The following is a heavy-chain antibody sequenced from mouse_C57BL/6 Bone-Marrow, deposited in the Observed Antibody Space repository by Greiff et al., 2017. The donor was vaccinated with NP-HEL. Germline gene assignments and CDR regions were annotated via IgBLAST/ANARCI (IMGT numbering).Heavy chain of an antibody. V-gene: IGHV1-64*01. Sequence: VQLQQPGAELVKPGASVKLSCKASGYTFTSYWMHWVKQRPGQGLEWIGMIHPNSGSTNYNEKFKSKATLTVDKSSSTAYMQLSSLTSEDSAVYYCAPTVVASYYFDYWGQGTTLTVSS. D-gene: IGHD1-1*01. J-gene: IGHJ2*01. CDR3: APTVVASYYFDY. CDR2: IHPNSGST. CDR1: GYTFTSYW.